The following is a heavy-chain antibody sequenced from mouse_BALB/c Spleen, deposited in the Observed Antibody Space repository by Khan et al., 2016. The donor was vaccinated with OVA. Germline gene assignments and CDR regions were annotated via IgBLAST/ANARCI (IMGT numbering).Heavy chain of an antibody. J-gene: IGHJ1*01. V-gene: IGHV9-3-1*01. CDR1: GYTFTNYG. Sequence: QIQLVQSEPELKKPGETVKISCKASGYTFTNYGMNWVKQAPRKGLKWMGWINTYTGQPTYADDFKGRFAFSLETSASTAYLQINNLKNEDTATYFCARSNSYWYFDVWGAGTTVTVSS. D-gene: IGHD4-1*02. CDR2: INTYTGQP. CDR3: ARSNSYWYFDV.